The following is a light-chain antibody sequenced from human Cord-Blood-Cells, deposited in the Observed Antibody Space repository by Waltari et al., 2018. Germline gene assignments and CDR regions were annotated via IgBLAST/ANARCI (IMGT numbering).Light chain of an antibody. CDR2: GAS. V-gene: IGKV3-20*01. CDR3: QQYGSSPWT. Sequence: EIVLTQSTGTLSLSPGERATLYCRASQSVSSSYLAWYQQKPGQAPRLLIYGASSRATGIPDRFSGSGSGTDFTLTISRLDPEDFAVYYCQQYGSSPWTFGQGTKVEIK. J-gene: IGKJ1*01. CDR1: QSVSSSY.